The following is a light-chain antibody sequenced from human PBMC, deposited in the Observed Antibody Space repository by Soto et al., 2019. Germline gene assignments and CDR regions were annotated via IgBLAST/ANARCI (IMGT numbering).Light chain of an antibody. Sequence: QSALTQPPSASGSPGQSVAISCTGTASDIGGYNFVSWYQQHPGKAPKLMIYEVNKRPSGVPDRFSGSKSGNTASLTVSGLQAEDEADYYCSAHGGTNPYVFGTGTKLPS. CDR2: EVN. CDR3: SAHGGTNPYV. J-gene: IGLJ1*01. V-gene: IGLV2-8*01. CDR1: ASDIGGYNF.